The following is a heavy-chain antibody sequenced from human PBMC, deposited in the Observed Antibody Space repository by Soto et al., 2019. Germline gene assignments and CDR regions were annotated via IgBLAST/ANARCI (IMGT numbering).Heavy chain of an antibody. CDR2: ISSSSSYT. CDR1: GFTFSDYY. CDR3: ARGHSYGPSHYYYYYGMDV. D-gene: IGHD5-18*01. V-gene: IGHV3-11*06. J-gene: IGHJ6*02. Sequence: GGSLRLSCAASGFTFSDYYMSWIRQAPGKGLEWVSYISSSSSYTNYADSVKGRFTISRDNAKNSLYLQMNSLRAEDTAVYYCARGHSYGPSHYYYYYGMDVWGQGTTVTVSS.